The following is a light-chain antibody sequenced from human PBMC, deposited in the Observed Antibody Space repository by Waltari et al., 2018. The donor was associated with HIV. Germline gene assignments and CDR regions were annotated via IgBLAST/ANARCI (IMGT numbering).Light chain of an antibody. CDR3: SSYTSSSTLYV. Sequence: QSALTQPASVSGSPGQSITISCPGTSSDVGGYNYVSWYQQHPGKAPKLIISEVSNRPSGVTNRFSGSKSGNTASLTISGLQVEDEADYYCSSYTSSSTLYVFGTGTKVTVL. CDR1: SSDVGGYNY. CDR2: EVS. J-gene: IGLJ1*01. V-gene: IGLV2-14*01.